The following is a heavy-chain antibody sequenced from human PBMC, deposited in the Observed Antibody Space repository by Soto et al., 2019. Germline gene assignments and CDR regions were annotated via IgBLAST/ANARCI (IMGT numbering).Heavy chain of an antibody. CDR3: AKGRTYYKILTRLNN. D-gene: IGHD3-9*01. V-gene: IGHV3-23*01. CDR1: GFTFSSYA. Sequence: GGSLRLSCAASGFTFSSYAMSWVRQAPGKGLEWVSAISGSGGSTYYADSVKGRFTISRDNSKNTLYLQMNSLRAEDTAVYYWAKGRTYYKILTRLNNWGREILSTVSS. CDR2: ISGSGGST. J-gene: IGHJ4*02.